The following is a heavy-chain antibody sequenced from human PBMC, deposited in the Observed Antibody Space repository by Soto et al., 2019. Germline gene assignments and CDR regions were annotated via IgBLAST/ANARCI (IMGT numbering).Heavy chain of an antibody. V-gene: IGHV1-69*13. CDR3: TTDSYSTMIVVRFDY. Sequence: SVKVSCKASGGTFSSYAISWVRQAPGQGLEWMGGIIPIFGTANYAQKFQGRVTITADESTSTAYMELNSLKTEDTGIYYCTTDSYSTMIVVRFDYWGHGTLVTVSS. CDR1: GGTFSSYA. J-gene: IGHJ4*01. CDR2: IIPIFGTA. D-gene: IGHD3-22*01.